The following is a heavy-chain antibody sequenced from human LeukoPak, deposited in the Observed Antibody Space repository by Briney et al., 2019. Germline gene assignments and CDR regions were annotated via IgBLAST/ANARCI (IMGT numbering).Heavy chain of an antibody. V-gene: IGHV3-7*01. D-gene: IGHD2-15*01. Sequence: GGSLRLSCAASGFTFSSYWMSWARQPPGKGRGWVATIKKDGSEKYYVDSVKGRFTISRDNAKNSLYLQMNSLRAEDTAVYYCARGFEDIVVVVAAHAFDIWGQGTMVTVSS. CDR3: ARGFEDIVVVVAAHAFDI. J-gene: IGHJ3*02. CDR1: GFTFSSYW. CDR2: IKKDGSEK.